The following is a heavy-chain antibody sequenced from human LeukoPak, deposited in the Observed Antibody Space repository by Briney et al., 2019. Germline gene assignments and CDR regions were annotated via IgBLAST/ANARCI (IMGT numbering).Heavy chain of an antibody. D-gene: IGHD3-22*01. J-gene: IGHJ4*02. CDR3: ARASNYYDSRYHFDY. CDR1: GFTFSGYW. V-gene: IGHV3-7*04. Sequence: GGSLRLSCVASGFTFSGYWMSWVRQAPGKGLEWVANIQYDESEKYYVDSVKGRFTVSRDNAKNSEYLQVDSLRAEDTAVYYCARASNYYDSRYHFDYWGQGTLVTVSS. CDR2: IQYDESEK.